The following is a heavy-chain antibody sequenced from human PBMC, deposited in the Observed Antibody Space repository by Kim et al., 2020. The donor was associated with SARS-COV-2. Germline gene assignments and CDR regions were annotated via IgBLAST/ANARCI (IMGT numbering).Heavy chain of an antibody. D-gene: IGHD1-26*01. CDR1: GFTFSSYA. Sequence: GSLRLSCSASGFTFSSYAMHWVRQAPGKGLEYDSAISSNGGSTYYADSVKGRFTISRDNSKNTLYLQMSSLRAEDTAVYYCVILVGANYWGQGTLVTVSS. J-gene: IGHJ4*02. V-gene: IGHV3-64D*06. CDR2: ISSNGGST. CDR3: VILVGANY.